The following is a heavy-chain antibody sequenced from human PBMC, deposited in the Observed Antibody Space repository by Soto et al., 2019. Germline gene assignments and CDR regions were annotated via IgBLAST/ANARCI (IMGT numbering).Heavy chain of an antibody. CDR1: GFIFTSYA. CDR3: AKNYYFDY. CDR2: INVDDST. Sequence: EVQLLESGGDLVQPGGSLRLTCAASGFIFTSYAMSWVRQVPGKGLEWVSSINVDDSTYYTASVRGRFTVSRDNSKNTRYLQMNSLRAEDTALYYCAKNYYFDYWGRGTLVTVSS. V-gene: IGHV3-23*01. J-gene: IGHJ4*02.